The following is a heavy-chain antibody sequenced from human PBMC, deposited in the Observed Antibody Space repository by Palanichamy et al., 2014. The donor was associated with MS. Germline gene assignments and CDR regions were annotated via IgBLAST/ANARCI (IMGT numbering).Heavy chain of an antibody. Sequence: QVQLVQSGAEVKKPGASVKVSCKASGYTFNTYAIHWVRQAPGQSLEWMGWITAANGNTKYSQKFQGRVTITRDTSANTAYMELSSLRSEDTAVYYCARGSLIVPDYWGQGTLVTVSS. V-gene: IGHV1-3*01. CDR3: ARGSLIVPDY. D-gene: IGHD3-22*01. CDR2: ITAANGNT. CDR1: GYTFNTYA. J-gene: IGHJ4*02.